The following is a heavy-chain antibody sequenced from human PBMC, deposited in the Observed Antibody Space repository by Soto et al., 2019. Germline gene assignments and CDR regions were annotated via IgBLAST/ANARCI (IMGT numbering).Heavy chain of an antibody. V-gene: IGHV4-34*01. CDR1: GGSFSGYY. Sequence: PSETLSLTCAVYGGSFSGYYWSWIRQPPGKGLEWIGEINHSGSTNYNPSLKSRVTISVDTSKNQFSLRLSSVTAADTAVYYCARGGGSGYYWGYYYYGMDVWGQGTTVTVSS. J-gene: IGHJ6*02. CDR3: ARGGGSGYYWGYYYYGMDV. D-gene: IGHD3-22*01. CDR2: INHSGST.